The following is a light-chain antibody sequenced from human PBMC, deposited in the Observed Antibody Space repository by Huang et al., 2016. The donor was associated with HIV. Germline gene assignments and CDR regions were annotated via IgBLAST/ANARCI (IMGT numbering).Light chain of an antibody. V-gene: IGKV1-5*03. CDR3: QQLNSYSYT. J-gene: IGKJ2*01. Sequence: DIQMTQFSSILSASFGDRVTITCRASQRITTLLAWYQQKAGKAPKLLISKASNLQNGVPTRFRGSGSGTEFALTISGLQPDDFATYYCQQLNSYSYTFGQGTKVELK. CDR1: QRITTL. CDR2: KAS.